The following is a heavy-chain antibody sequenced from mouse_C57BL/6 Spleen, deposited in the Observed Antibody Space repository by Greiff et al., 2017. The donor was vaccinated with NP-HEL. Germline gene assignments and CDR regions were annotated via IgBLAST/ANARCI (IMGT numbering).Heavy chain of an antibody. J-gene: IGHJ2*01. CDR3: ARSDGSSYYFDY. V-gene: IGHV5-17*01. CDR2: ISSGSSTI. D-gene: IGHD1-1*01. CDR1: GFTFSDYG. Sequence: DVHLVESGGGLVKPGGSLKLSCAASGFTFSDYGMHWVRQAPEKGLEWVAYISSGSSTIYYADTVKGRFTISRDNAKNTLFLQMTSLRSEDTAMYYCARSDGSSYYFDYWGQGTTLTVAS.